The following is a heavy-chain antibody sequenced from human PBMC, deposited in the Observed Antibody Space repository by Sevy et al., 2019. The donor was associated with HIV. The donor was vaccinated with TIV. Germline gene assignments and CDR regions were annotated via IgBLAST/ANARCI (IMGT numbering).Heavy chain of an antibody. CDR2: FSFGCGQI. D-gene: IGHD2-8*01. V-gene: IGHV3-23*01. CDR3: AREGCTKPHDY. Sequence: GGSLRLSCAASGFTFSIYSMNWVRQAPGKGLEWVSTFSFGCGQINYADSVKGRFTISRDNSKNTLYLQMNSLSAEDTAVYYCAREGCTKPHDYWGQGTLVTVSS. CDR1: GFTFSIYS. J-gene: IGHJ4*02.